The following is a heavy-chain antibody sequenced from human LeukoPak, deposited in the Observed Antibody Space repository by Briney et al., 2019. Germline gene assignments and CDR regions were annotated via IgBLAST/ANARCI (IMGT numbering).Heavy chain of an antibody. CDR1: GFTFSRHW. D-gene: IGHD3-22*01. CDR3: AKESPYYSDRDYYFDH. J-gene: IGHJ4*02. V-gene: IGHV3-7*01. Sequence: PGGSLRLSCAASGFTFSRHWMSWVRQAPGKGLEWVANIKQDGSEKFYVDSVKGRFTISRDNAKNSLYLQMNSLRAEDTAVYYCAKESPYYSDRDYYFDHWGQGTLVTVSS. CDR2: IKQDGSEK.